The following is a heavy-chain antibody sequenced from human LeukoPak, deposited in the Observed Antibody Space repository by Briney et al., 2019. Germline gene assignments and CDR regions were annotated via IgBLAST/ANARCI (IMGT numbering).Heavy chain of an antibody. CDR1: GGSFSGYY. V-gene: IGHV4-34*01. CDR3: ARGPLSGGSVHDY. J-gene: IGHJ4*02. CDR2: INHSGST. D-gene: IGHD2-15*01. Sequence: SETLSLTRAVYGGSFSGYYWRWIRQPPEGGGEWSGEINHSGSTNYNPSLKSRVTISVDTSKNQFSLKLSSVTAADTAVYFCARGPLSGGSVHDYRGEGTLVTVSS.